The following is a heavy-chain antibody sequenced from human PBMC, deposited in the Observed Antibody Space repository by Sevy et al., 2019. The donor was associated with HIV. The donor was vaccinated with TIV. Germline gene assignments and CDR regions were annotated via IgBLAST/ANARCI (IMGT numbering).Heavy chain of an antibody. CDR1: GGTFSSYA. J-gene: IGHJ6*02. V-gene: IGHV1-69*13. Sequence: ASVKVSCKASGGTFSSYAISWMRQAPGQGLEWMGGIIPIFGTANYAQKFQGRVTITADESTSTAYMELSSLRSEDTAVYYCARDQFSSIVVVPAANYGMDVWGQGTTVTVSS. D-gene: IGHD2-2*01. CDR3: ARDQFSSIVVVPAANYGMDV. CDR2: IIPIFGTA.